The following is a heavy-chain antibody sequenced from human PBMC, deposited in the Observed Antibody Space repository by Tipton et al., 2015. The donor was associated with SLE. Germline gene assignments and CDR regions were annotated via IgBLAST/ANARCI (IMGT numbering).Heavy chain of an antibody. CDR2: IYYSGST. CDR1: GGSISSSNYY. CDR3: ARPGMAERYFDL. V-gene: IGHV4-39*01. J-gene: IGHJ2*01. D-gene: IGHD5-24*01. Sequence: TLSLTCTVSGGSISSSNYYWGWIRPPPGKGLEWFGGIYYSGSTYYNPSLKSRVTISVDTSKNQFSLKLSSVTAADTAVYYCARPGMAERYFDLWGRGTLVTASS.